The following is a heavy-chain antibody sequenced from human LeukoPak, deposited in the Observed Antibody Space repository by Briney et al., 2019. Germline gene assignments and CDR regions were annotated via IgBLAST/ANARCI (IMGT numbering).Heavy chain of an antibody. CDR3: ASLVRGSPLGFDY. CDR2: IYTSGST. V-gene: IGHV4-4*07. CDR1: GDSIRSYY. J-gene: IGHJ4*02. Sequence: SETLSLSCIVSGDSIRSYYWSWIRQPAGKGLEWIGRIYTSGSTNYNPSLKSRITMSVDTSKNQFSLKLSSVTAADTAVYYCASLVRGSPLGFDYWGQGTLVTVSS. D-gene: IGHD3-10*01.